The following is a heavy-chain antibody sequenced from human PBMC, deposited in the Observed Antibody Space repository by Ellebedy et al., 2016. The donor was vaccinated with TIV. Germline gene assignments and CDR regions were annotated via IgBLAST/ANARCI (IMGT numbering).Heavy chain of an antibody. V-gene: IGHV4-38-2*02. CDR3: VRLGRLRYYFDH. D-gene: IGHD2-15*01. Sequence: MPSETLSLTCIVPGYSTSSGSYWGWIRQSPGKGLEWLGNMYLLLSSYYNPSLKSRFTMSVDTSKNQFSLKLSSLTAADTAVYFCVRLGRLRYYFDHWGLGTLVTVSS. J-gene: IGHJ4*02. CDR2: MYLLLSS. CDR1: GYSTSSGSY.